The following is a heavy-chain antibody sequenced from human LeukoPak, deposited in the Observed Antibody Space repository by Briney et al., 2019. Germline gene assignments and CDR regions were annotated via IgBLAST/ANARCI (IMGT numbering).Heavy chain of an antibody. J-gene: IGHJ4*01. CDR1: GYTFSGYY. V-gene: IGHV1-2*02. D-gene: IGHD3-9*01. CDR2: INPNSGGT. Sequence: ASVKVSCKASGYTFSGYYIHWVRQAPGLGLEWMGWINPNSGGTNYAEKFQGTATMTRDTSISTAYLELSRLRSDDTAVYHCARGPDARYYFFDYWGQGALVTVSS. CDR3: ARGPDARYYFFDY.